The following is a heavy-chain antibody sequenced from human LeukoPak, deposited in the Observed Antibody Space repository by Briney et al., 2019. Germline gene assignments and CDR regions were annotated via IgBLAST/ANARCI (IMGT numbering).Heavy chain of an antibody. D-gene: IGHD2-15*01. CDR1: GFTVSSNY. Sequence: GGSLRLSCAASGFTVSSNYMSWVRQAPGKGLEWVSVIYSGGSTYYADSVKGRFTISRDSSKNTLYLQMNSLRGEDTAVYYCASPGYCSGSICYSGYFQHWGQGTLVTVSS. CDR3: ASPGYCSGSICYSGYFQH. CDR2: IYSGGST. J-gene: IGHJ1*01. V-gene: IGHV3-66*01.